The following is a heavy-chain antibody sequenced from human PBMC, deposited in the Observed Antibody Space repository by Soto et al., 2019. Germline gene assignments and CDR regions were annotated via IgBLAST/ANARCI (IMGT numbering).Heavy chain of an antibody. J-gene: IGHJ4*02. V-gene: IGHV1-18*04. CDR2: ISDYTTNT. Sequence: ASVKVSCKTCGYTFSEYGITWVRQAPGQGLEWLAWISDYTTNTNYAPRVQGRITLTTDTSTSTAYMELRSLRSDDTAVYYCARLTLSSSWYNDYWGQGTLVTVSS. CDR3: ARLTLSSSWYNDY. D-gene: IGHD6-13*01. CDR1: GYTFSEYG.